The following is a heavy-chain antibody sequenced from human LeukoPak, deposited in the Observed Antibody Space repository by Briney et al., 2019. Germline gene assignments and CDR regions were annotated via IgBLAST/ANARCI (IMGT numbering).Heavy chain of an antibody. J-gene: IGHJ3*02. D-gene: IGHD3-16*01. CDR1: GFTVSSNY. V-gene: IGHV3-66*01. Sequence: PGGSLRLSCAASGFTVSSNYMSWVRQAPGKGLEWVSVIYSGGSTYYADSVKGRFTISRDNSKNTLYLQMNSLRAEDTAVYYCARGGALTRRAFDIWGQGTMVTVSS. CDR2: IYSGGST. CDR3: ARGGALTRRAFDI.